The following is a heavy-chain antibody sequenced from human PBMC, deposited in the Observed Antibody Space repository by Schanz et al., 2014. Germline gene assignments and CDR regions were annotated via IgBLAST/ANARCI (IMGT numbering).Heavy chain of an antibody. V-gene: IGHV3-11*01. J-gene: IGHJ5*02. Sequence: QVQLVESGGGLVKPGGSLRLSCTASGFTFRDYQMTWIRQAPGKGLEWVSYITSGSAKFYADSVKGRFSVSRDNSKNTLYLQMNSLRADDTAVYYCAKDQLANYRGSGYNWFDPWGQGTLVTVSS. CDR3: AKDQLANYRGSGYNWFDP. D-gene: IGHD3-10*01. CDR1: GFTFRDYQ. CDR2: ITSGSAK.